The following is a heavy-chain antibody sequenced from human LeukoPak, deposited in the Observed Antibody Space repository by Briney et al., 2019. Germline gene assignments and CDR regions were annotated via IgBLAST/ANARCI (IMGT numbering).Heavy chain of an antibody. CDR1: GFTFDDYA. CDR3: AKDISLAAAGTLDY. D-gene: IGHD6-13*01. CDR2: TSWNSGSI. Sequence: GRSLRLSCAASGFTFDDYAMHWVRQAPGKGLEWVSGTSWNSGSIGYADSVKGRFTISRDNAKNSLYLQMNSLRAEDMALYYCAKDISLAAAGTLDYWGQGTLVTVSS. V-gene: IGHV3-9*03. J-gene: IGHJ4*02.